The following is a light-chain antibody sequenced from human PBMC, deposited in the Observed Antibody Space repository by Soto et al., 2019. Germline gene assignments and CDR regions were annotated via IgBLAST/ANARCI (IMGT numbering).Light chain of an antibody. CDR3: QQYYSYPRT. Sequence: DIQMTQSPSTLSASIGDRVTITCRASQRINKWLAWHQQKPGKAPKLLIYDASSLQSGVPPRFSGSGSGTEFTLTISCLQSEDFATYYCQQYYSYPRTFGQGTKVDIK. V-gene: IGKV1-5*01. J-gene: IGKJ1*01. CDR1: QRINKW. CDR2: DAS.